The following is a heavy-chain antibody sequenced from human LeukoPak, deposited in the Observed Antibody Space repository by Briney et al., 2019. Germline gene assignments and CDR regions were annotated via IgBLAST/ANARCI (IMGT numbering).Heavy chain of an antibody. CDR1: GFSLSTSGVG. CDR2: IYWNDDN. CDR3: AHIPPRYCSGGSCYYFDY. D-gene: IGHD2-15*01. Sequence: SGPTLVKPTQTLTLTCTFSGFSLSTSGVGVGWIRQPPGKALEWLALIYWNDDNRYSPSLKNRLTITKDTSKNQVVLTMTNMDPVDTATYYCAHIPPRYCSGGSCYYFDYWGQGTLVTVSS. J-gene: IGHJ4*02. V-gene: IGHV2-5*01.